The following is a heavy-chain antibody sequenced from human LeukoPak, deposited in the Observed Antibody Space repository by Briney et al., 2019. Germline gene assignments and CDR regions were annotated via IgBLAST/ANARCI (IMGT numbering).Heavy chain of an antibody. D-gene: IGHD3-22*01. CDR2: IIPIFGTA. V-gene: IGHV1-69*13. CDR1: VGTFSSYA. J-gene: IGHJ5*02. Sequence: SVKVSCKASVGTFSSYAISWVRQAPGQGLEWMGGIIPIFGTANYAQKFQGRVTITADESTSTAYMELSSLRSEDTAVYYCARALHPYYYDSSGYSGYPREEGYNPYWFDPWGQGTLVTVSS. CDR3: ARALHPYYYDSSGYSGYPREEGYNPYWFDP.